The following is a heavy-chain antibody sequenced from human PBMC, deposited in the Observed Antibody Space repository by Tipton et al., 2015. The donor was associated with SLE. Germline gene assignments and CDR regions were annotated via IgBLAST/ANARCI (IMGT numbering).Heavy chain of an antibody. CDR1: GFTFSDYA. Sequence: SLRLSCVASGFTFSDYAMSWVRQAPGKGPEWVAVFYSGSSGTFYADSVKGRFTISRDNSKHALYLQMSSLRVEDTAVYYCAKDRAPFRSAGYMDVWGKGTTVTVSS. D-gene: IGHD3-10*01. J-gene: IGHJ6*03. CDR2: FYSGSSGT. CDR3: AKDRAPFRSAGYMDV. V-gene: IGHV3-23*03.